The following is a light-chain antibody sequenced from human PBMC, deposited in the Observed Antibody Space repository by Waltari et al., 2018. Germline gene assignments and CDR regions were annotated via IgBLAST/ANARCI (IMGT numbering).Light chain of an antibody. V-gene: IGKV3-11*01. Sequence: EIVLTQSPATLSLSPGESATLSCRASQSVSSYLAWYQQKPGQAPRLLIYDASNRATGIPARFSGSGSGTDFTLTISSLEPEDFAVYYCQQRSGYTFGQGTKLEIK. CDR1: QSVSSY. CDR2: DAS. CDR3: QQRSGYT. J-gene: IGKJ2*01.